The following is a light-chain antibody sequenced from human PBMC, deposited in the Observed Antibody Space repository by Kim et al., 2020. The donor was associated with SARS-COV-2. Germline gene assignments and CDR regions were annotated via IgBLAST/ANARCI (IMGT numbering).Light chain of an antibody. J-gene: IGKJ4*01. CDR2: DAS. CDR1: QSVTNNC. CDR3: QQYVGSPLT. Sequence: SPGERATRSCRASQSVTNNCLAWYQQKPGQALRLLIYDASKRATGIPDRFSGSGSGTDFTLSINRLEPEDFAVYFCQQYVGSPLTFGGGTKVDIK. V-gene: IGKV3-20*01.